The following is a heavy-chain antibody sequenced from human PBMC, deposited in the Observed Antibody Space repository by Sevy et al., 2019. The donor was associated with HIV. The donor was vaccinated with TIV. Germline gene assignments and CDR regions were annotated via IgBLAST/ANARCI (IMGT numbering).Heavy chain of an antibody. Sequence: ASVKVSCKASGYSFTGYYVHWLRQGPGQGLEWMGWINPGTGGTYFARRFQDRVTLTTGKSITTAFMELNGLTFEDTAVYYCARMGDYADTSGYYPLKYWGQGTLVTVSS. V-gene: IGHV1-2*02. CDR3: ARMGDYADTSGYYPLKY. J-gene: IGHJ4*02. CDR1: GYSFTGYY. CDR2: INPGTGGT. D-gene: IGHD3-22*01.